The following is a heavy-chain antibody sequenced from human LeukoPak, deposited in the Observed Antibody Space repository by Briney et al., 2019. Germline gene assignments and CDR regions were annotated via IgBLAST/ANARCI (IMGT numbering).Heavy chain of an antibody. V-gene: IGHV3-20*04. D-gene: IGHD2-2*01. CDR1: RFTFDEYG. J-gene: IGHJ4*02. CDR3: ASYCSSTSCSADSDY. CDR2: INWNGRSI. Sequence: GGSLRLSCAASRFTFDEYGMSWVRQTAGKGLEWVSGINWNGRSIGYADSVKGRFTVSRDNAKNSLYLQMNSLRAEDTAVYYCASYCSSTSCSADSDYWGQGTLVTVSS.